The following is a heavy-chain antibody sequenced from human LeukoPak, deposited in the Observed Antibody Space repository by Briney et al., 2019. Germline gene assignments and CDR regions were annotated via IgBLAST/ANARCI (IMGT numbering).Heavy chain of an antibody. CDR1: GYTFTGYY. Sequence: ASVKVSCKASGYTFTGYYIHWVRQAPGQGLEWMAWINPNSGATNYAQKFQGRVTITRDTSISTAYMELSRLTSDDTAVYFCARGRFGEWDNWFDPWGQGTLVTVSS. V-gene: IGHV1-2*02. CDR3: ARGRFGEWDNWFDP. J-gene: IGHJ5*02. D-gene: IGHD3-10*01. CDR2: INPNSGAT.